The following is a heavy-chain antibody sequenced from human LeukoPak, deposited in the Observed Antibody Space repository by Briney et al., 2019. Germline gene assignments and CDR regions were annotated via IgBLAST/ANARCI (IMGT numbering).Heavy chain of an antibody. V-gene: IGHV1-18*01. J-gene: IGHJ6*03. CDR1: GYTFTSYG. CDR3: ARDHLPLGNSYYYYYMDV. CDR2: ISAYNGNT. D-gene: IGHD7-27*01. Sequence: AASVKVSCKASGYTFTSYGISWVRQAPGQGLEWMGWISAYNGNTNYAQKFQGRVTITADKSTSTAYMELSSLRSEDTAVYYCARDHLPLGNSYYYYYMDVWGKGTTVTVSS.